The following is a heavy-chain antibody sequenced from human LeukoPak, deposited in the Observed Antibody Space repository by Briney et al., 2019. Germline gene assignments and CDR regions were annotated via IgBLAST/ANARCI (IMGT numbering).Heavy chain of an antibody. CDR3: ARGYGRAYYYYYGMDV. D-gene: IGHD4-17*01. CDR2: IYYSGST. J-gene: IGHJ6*02. CDR1: GGSISSYY. V-gene: IGHV4-59*01. Sequence: SETLSLTCTVPGGSISSYYWSWIRQPPGKGLEWIGYIYYSGSTNYNPSLKSRVTISVDTSKNQFSLKLSSVTAADTAVYYCARGYGRAYYYYYGMDVWGQGTTVTVSS.